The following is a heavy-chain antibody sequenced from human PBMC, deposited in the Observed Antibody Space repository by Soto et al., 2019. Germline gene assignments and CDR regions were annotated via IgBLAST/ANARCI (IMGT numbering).Heavy chain of an antibody. Sequence: PGGSLRLSCAASGFTVSSNYMSWVRQAPGKGLEWVSVIYSGGSTYYADSVKGRFTISRDNSKNTLYLQMNSLRAEDTAVYYCSRYNAAPTYYSNDVCGQGA. D-gene: IGHD1-20*01. CDR3: SRYNAAPTYYSNDV. CDR2: IYSGGST. CDR1: GFTVSSNY. V-gene: IGHV3-66*01. J-gene: IGHJ6*02.